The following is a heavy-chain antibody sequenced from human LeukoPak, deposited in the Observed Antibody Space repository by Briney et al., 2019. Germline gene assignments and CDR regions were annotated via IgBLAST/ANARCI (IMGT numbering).Heavy chain of an antibody. D-gene: IGHD6-6*01. CDR2: IKQDGSEK. Sequence: PGGSLRLSCAASGFTFSNYWMSWVRQAPGKGLEWVANIKQDGSEKYYVDSVKGRFTISRDNAKNSLYLQMNSLSAEDTAVYYCVRDRGSIAPRKGYYYYMDVWGKGTTVTVSS. CDR1: GFTFSNYW. J-gene: IGHJ6*03. V-gene: IGHV3-7*01. CDR3: VRDRGSIAPRKGYYYYMDV.